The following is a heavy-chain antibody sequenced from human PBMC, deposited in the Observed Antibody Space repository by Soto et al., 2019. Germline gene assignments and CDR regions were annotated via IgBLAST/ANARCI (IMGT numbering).Heavy chain of an antibody. D-gene: IGHD6-13*01. V-gene: IGHV4-59*08. CDR2: IYHSGTT. J-gene: IGHJ6*02. Sequence: QVQLQESGPGLVKPSETLTLTCTVSGGSIRSFFWSWIRQPPGKGLEWIGYIYHSGTTNYNPSLKSRVTISVDTSRNHLSLKLTSVTASDTAVYYCARWAYSSSSPSDNYGMDVWGQGTTVTVSS. CDR3: ARWAYSSSSPSDNYGMDV. CDR1: GGSIRSFF.